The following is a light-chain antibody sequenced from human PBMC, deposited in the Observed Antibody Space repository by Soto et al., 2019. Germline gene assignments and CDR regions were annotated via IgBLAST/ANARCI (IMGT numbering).Light chain of an antibody. CDR2: GAS. CDR3: QQYGSSPPWT. CDR1: QSVSSSY. J-gene: IGKJ1*01. Sequence: EIVLTQSRVTLSLSPWERATLSCMASQSVSSSYLAWYQQKPGQAPRLLIYGASSRATGIPDRFSGSGSATDFTPTISRLEPEDFAVYYCQQYGSSPPWTFGQGTKVDIK. V-gene: IGKV3-20*01.